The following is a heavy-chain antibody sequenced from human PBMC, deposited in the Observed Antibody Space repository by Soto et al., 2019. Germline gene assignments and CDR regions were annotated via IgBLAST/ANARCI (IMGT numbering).Heavy chain of an antibody. CDR1: GFTFSNAW. D-gene: IGHD3-22*01. CDR2: IKSKTDGGTT. J-gene: IGHJ6*02. Sequence: PGGSLRLSCAASGFTFSNAWMTWVHQAPGKGLEWVAHIKSKTDGGTTDYAAPVKGRFAISRDDSKNTLFLQMNSLKTEDTAVYYCATSPSGMIVVVTPWYGMDVWGQGTSVTVSS. CDR3: ATSPSGMIVVVTPWYGMDV. V-gene: IGHV3-15*01.